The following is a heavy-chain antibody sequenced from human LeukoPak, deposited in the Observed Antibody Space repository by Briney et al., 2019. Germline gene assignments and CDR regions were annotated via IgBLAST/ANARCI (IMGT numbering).Heavy chain of an antibody. CDR1: GGSFSGYY. Sequence: SETLSLTCAVYGGSFSGYYWGWIRQPPGKGLEWIGEINHSGSTNYNPSLKSRVTISVDTSKNQFSLKLRSVTAADTAVYYCARMVARYYDSSGYLDYWGQGTLVTVSS. D-gene: IGHD3-22*01. CDR3: ARMVARYYDSSGYLDY. J-gene: IGHJ4*02. V-gene: IGHV4-34*01. CDR2: INHSGST.